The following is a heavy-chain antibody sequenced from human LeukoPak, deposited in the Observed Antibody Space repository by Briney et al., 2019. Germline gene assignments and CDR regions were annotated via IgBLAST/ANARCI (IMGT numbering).Heavy chain of an antibody. Sequence: GGSLRLSCAASGFTFSNAWMSWVRQAPGKGLEWVGRIKSKTDGGTTDYAAPVKGRFTISRDDSKNTLYLQMNSLKTEDTAVYYCATEIAVAATFDYWGQGTLVTVSS. CDR3: ATEIAVAATFDY. CDR1: GFTFSNAW. D-gene: IGHD6-19*01. CDR2: IKSKTDGGTT. V-gene: IGHV3-15*01. J-gene: IGHJ4*02.